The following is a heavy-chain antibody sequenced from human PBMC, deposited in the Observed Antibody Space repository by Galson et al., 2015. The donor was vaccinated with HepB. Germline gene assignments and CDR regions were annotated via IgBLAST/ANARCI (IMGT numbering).Heavy chain of an antibody. D-gene: IGHD7-27*01. J-gene: IGHJ6*03. Sequence: SVKVSCKASGGTFSSYAISWVRQAHGQGLEWMGGIIPIFGTANYAKKFQGRVTITADESTSTAYMELSSLRSEDTAVYYFASPKWYLLGNNYYYYYMDVWGKWTTVTVSS. V-gene: IGHV1-69*13. CDR1: GGTFSSYA. CDR2: IIPIFGTA. CDR3: ASPKWYLLGNNYYYYYMDV.